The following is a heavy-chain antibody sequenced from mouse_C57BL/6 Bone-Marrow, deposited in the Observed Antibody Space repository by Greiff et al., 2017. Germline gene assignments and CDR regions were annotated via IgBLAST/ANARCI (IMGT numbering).Heavy chain of an antibody. CDR3: ARGYAMDY. V-gene: IGHV3-6*01. J-gene: IGHJ4*01. CDR2: ISYDGSN. CDR1: GYSITSGYY. Sequence: ESGPGLVKPSQSLSLTCSVTGYSITSGYYWNWIRQFPGNKLEWMGYISYDGSNNYNPSLKNRISITRDTSTNQFFLKLNSVTTEDTATYYCARGYAMDYWGQGASVTVSS.